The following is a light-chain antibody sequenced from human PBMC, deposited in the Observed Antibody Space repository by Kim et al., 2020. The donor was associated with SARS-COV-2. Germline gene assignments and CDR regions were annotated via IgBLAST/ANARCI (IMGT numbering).Light chain of an antibody. J-gene: IGLJ1*01. Sequence: QSVLTQPPSASGIPGQTVTITCSGGISNVGRNTVNWFQQFPGTAPKLLTYNNFQRASGVPARFSASKSGTSASLAISGLQSDDEADYHCAAWDDSLTGYVIGSGTKVTVL. V-gene: IGLV1-44*01. CDR2: NNF. CDR3: AAWDDSLTGYV. CDR1: ISNVGRNT.